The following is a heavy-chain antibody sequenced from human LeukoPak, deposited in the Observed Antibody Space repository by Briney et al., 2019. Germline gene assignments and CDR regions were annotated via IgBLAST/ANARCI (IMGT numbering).Heavy chain of an antibody. CDR2: ISGSGGST. D-gene: IGHD3-22*01. Sequence: GGSLRLSCAASGFTFSSYAMSWVRQAPGKGLEWVSAISGSGGSTYYADSVKGRFTISRDNSKNTLYLQMNSLRAEDTAVYYCARETYYYDSSGYFNWFDPWGQGTLVTVSS. J-gene: IGHJ5*02. CDR3: ARETYYYDSSGYFNWFDP. V-gene: IGHV3-23*01. CDR1: GFTFSSYA.